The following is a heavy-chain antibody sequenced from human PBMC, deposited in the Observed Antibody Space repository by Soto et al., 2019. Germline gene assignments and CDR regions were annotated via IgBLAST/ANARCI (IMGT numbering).Heavy chain of an antibody. D-gene: IGHD3-3*01. CDR1: GFTFSSYS. CDR3: ARDYDFWSGYYSRDAFDI. J-gene: IGHJ3*02. V-gene: IGHV3-21*01. Sequence: EVQLVESGGGLVKPGGSLRLSCAASGFTFSSYSMNWVRQAPGKGLEWVSSISSSSSYIYYADSVKGRFTISRDNVKNSPYLQMNSLRAEDTAVYYCARDYDFWSGYYSRDAFDIWGQGTMVTVSS. CDR2: ISSSSSYI.